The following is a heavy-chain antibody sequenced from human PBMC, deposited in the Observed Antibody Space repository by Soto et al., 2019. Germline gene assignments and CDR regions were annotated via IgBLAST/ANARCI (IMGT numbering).Heavy chain of an antibody. V-gene: IGHV4-34*01. D-gene: IGHD2-2*01. Sequence: SETLSLTCAVYGWSFSGYYWSWIRQPPGKGPEWIGEINHSGSTNYNPSLKSRVTISVDTSKNQFSLKLSSVTAADTAVYYCARVGYCSSTSCYRGWFAPWGQGTLVTVSS. CDR2: INHSGST. J-gene: IGHJ5*02. CDR1: GWSFSGYY. CDR3: ARVGYCSSTSCYRGWFAP.